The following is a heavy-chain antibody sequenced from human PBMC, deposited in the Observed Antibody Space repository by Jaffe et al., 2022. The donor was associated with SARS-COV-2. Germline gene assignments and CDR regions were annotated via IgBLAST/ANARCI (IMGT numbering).Heavy chain of an antibody. CDR2: IYNIGST. Sequence: QVQLQESGPGLVKPSETLSLTCTVSGGSITNYFWTWIRQSPGKGLEWIGYIYNIGSTNYNPSLKSRVTILVDKSKNQFSLEMSSVTAADTAVYYCAREAKYDYGFEFDYWGQGTLVTVSS. D-gene: IGHD4-17*01. CDR1: GGSITNYF. CDR3: AREAKYDYGFEFDY. V-gene: IGHV4-59*01. J-gene: IGHJ4*02.